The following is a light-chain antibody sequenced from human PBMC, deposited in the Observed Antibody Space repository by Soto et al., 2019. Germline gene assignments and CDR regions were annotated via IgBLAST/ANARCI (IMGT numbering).Light chain of an antibody. CDR1: HIISDG. J-gene: IGKJ1*01. V-gene: IGKV1-5*03. CDR2: KAS. Sequence: DTQMTQSPSTLSASVGDRVTITCRASHIISDGLACYQQKPGTAPKLLIYKASRLESGVPSRFSGNGSGTEFTLTISGLQPDDFATYYCQHYNDYPWTFGQGTKVDIK. CDR3: QHYNDYPWT.